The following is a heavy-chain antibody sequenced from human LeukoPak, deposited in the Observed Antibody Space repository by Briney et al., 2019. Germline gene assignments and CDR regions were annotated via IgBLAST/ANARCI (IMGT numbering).Heavy chain of an antibody. V-gene: IGHV3-53*01. J-gene: IGHJ3*02. Sequence: GGSLRLSCAASGFTVSTNYMSWVRQAPGTGLEWVSVIYSGNDTSYAESVRGRFTISRDNGKNSLYLQMSSLRTEDTALYFCAKDLASSWYEDAFDIWGHGTMVTVSS. CDR1: GFTVSTNY. D-gene: IGHD6-13*01. CDR2: IYSGNDT. CDR3: AKDLASSWYEDAFDI.